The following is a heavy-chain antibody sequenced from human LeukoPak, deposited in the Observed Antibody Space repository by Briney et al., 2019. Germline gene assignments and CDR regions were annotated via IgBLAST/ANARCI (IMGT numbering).Heavy chain of an antibody. CDR1: GFTFSSYE. J-gene: IGHJ6*03. V-gene: IGHV3-48*03. Sequence: GGSLRLSCAASGFTFSSYEMNWVRQAPGKGLEWVSYISSSGSTIYYADSVKRRFTISRDNAKHSLYLQMNSLRAEDTAVYYCAKDILRGYYGSGSYYNSGSYYYYMDVWGKGTTVTISS. D-gene: IGHD3-10*01. CDR3: AKDILRGYYGSGSYYNSGSYYYYMDV. CDR2: ISSSGSTI.